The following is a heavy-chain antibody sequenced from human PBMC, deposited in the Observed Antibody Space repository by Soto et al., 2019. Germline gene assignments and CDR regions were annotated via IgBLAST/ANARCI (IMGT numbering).Heavy chain of an antibody. V-gene: IGHV4-59*08. Sequence: SETLSLTCTVSGGSISSYYWSWIRQPPGKGLEWIGYIFYSGSTDYNPSLKSRFTISVDTSKNQFSLKLSSVTAADTAVYYCASRYGRAFDIWGQGTMVTVSS. CDR3: ASRYGRAFDI. CDR1: GGSISSYY. CDR2: IFYSGST. J-gene: IGHJ3*02. D-gene: IGHD4-17*01.